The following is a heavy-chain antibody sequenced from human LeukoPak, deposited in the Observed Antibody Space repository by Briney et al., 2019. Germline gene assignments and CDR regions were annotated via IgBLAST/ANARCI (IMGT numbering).Heavy chain of an antibody. V-gene: IGHV1-46*01. D-gene: IGHD3-10*01. Sequence: GASVKVSCKASGYTFTSYYMHWVRQAPGQGLEWMGIINPSGGSTRNAQKFQGRVTMTTDTSTSTAYMELRSLRSDDTAVYYCARGVRGVIMYYYYYMDVWGEGTTVTISS. CDR3: ARGVRGVIMYYYYYMDV. CDR2: INPSGGST. CDR1: GYTFTSYY. J-gene: IGHJ6*03.